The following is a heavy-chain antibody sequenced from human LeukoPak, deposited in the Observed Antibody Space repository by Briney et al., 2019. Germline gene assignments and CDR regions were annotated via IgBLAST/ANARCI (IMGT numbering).Heavy chain of an antibody. Sequence: GASVKVSCKVSGYTLTELSMHWVRQAPGKGLEWMGGFDPEDGETIYAQKFQGRVTMTEDTSTDTAYMELSSLRSEDTAVYYCARVSGYCSSTSCLPFDYWGQGTLVTVSS. CDR1: GYTLTELS. CDR3: ARVSGYCSSTSCLPFDY. V-gene: IGHV1-24*01. D-gene: IGHD2-2*03. CDR2: FDPEDGET. J-gene: IGHJ4*02.